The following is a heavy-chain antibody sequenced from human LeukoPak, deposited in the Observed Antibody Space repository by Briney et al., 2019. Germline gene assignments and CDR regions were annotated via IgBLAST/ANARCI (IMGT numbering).Heavy chain of an antibody. Sequence: ASVKVSCKASGYTFTNYGFNWVRQAPGQGLEWMGWISPYNVYTNYAQKFQDRVTLTSDTSTNTAYMELRSLRSDDTAVYYCATVKGVVGAREYFQHWGQGTLVTVSS. CDR3: ATVKGVVGAREYFQH. V-gene: IGHV1-18*01. CDR2: ISPYNVYT. J-gene: IGHJ1*01. CDR1: GYTFTNYG. D-gene: IGHD1-26*01.